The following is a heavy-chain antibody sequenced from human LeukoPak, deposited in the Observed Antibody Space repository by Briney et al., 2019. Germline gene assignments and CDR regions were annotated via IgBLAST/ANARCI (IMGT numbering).Heavy chain of an antibody. CDR2: INHSGST. Sequence: SETLSLTCAVYGGSFSGYYWSWIRQPPGKGLEWIGEINHSGSTNYNPSLKSRVTISVDTSKNQFSLKLSSVTAADTAVYYCASTLIYGSGSYIDWGQGTLVTVSS. CDR1: GGSFSGYY. D-gene: IGHD3-10*01. J-gene: IGHJ4*02. V-gene: IGHV4-34*01. CDR3: ASTLIYGSGSYID.